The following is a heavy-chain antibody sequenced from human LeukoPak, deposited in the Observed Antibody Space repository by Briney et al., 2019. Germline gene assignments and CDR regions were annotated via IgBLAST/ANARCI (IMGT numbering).Heavy chain of an antibody. CDR3: ARDLYADFWSGSVFDY. D-gene: IGHD3-3*01. CDR1: GFSFSSYA. Sequence: GGSLRLSCEASGFSFSSYATSWVRQAPGKRLEWVSGISGSGGSTYYAGSVKGRFTISRDISKNTLYLQMNSLRAEDTAVYYCARDLYADFWSGSVFDYWGRGTLVTVSS. V-gene: IGHV3-23*01. CDR2: ISGSGGST. J-gene: IGHJ4*02.